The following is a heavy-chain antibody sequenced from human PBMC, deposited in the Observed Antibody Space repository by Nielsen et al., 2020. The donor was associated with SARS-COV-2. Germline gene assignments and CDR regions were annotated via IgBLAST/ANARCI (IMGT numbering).Heavy chain of an antibody. CDR1: GGSVSSNDW. J-gene: IGHJ2*01. Sequence: SETLSLTCAVSGGSVSSNDWWTWVRPSPGKGLEWIGEINESGGTNYSPSLKSRLTISVDTSKKHFSLKLASVTAADTAFYYCARRNRLAAPGAHFDLWGRDTLVTVSS. CDR2: INESGGT. D-gene: IGHD6-13*01. V-gene: IGHV4-4*02. CDR3: ARRNRLAAPGAHFDL.